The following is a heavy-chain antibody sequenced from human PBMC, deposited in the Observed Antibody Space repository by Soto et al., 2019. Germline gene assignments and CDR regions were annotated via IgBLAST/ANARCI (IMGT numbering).Heavy chain of an antibody. CDR2: ISSSSSYI. CDR3: ASPEYYYDTSGWYY. Sequence: EVQLVESGGGLVKPGGSLRLSGAASGFTFSTYSMNWVRQAPGKGLEWVSSISSSSSYIYYADSVKGRFTISRDNAKNSLYLQMNSLRAEDTAVYYCASPEYYYDTSGWYYWGQGTLVTVSS. D-gene: IGHD3-22*01. CDR1: GFTFSTYS. V-gene: IGHV3-21*01. J-gene: IGHJ4*02.